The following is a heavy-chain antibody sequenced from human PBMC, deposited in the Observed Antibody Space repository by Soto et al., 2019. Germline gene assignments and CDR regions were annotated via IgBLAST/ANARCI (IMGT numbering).Heavy chain of an antibody. D-gene: IGHD6-13*01. V-gene: IGHV3-21*01. CDR2: ISSNSAYI. CDR1: GFTFRSFT. J-gene: IGHJ5*02. CDR3: TRDASRHSSARRWFHH. Sequence: WGSLRLSCAASGFTFRSFTMNWVRQAPGKGLDWVSTISSNSAYIYYTDALRGRFTISRDNAKTSLHLQMNTLRAEDTAVYYCTRDASRHSSARRWFHHGGPGTLVTVSS.